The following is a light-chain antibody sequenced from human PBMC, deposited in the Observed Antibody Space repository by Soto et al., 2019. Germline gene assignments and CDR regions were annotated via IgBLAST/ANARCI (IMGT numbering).Light chain of an antibody. J-gene: IGLJ3*02. V-gene: IGLV2-14*01. Sequence: QSALTQPASVSGSPGQSITISCTGTSSDVGAYNYVSWYQQHPGKPPKLMISGVSNRPSGVSNRFSGSKSGNTASLTISGLQADDEADYYCSSYTGSSTPWVFGGGTKLTVL. CDR3: SSYTGSSTPWV. CDR2: GVS. CDR1: SSDVGAYNY.